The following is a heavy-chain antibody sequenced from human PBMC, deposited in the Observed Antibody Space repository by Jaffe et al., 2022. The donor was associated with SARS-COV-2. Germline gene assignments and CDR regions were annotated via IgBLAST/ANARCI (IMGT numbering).Heavy chain of an antibody. CDR1: GFTFSSYT. D-gene: IGHD3-16*01. CDR2: ISFHGSDK. J-gene: IGHJ6*03. V-gene: IGHV3-30*04. Sequence: QVQLVESGGGVVQPGRSLRLSCAASGFTFSSYTMHWVRQAPGKGLEWVALISFHGSDKYYADSVKGRFTISRDNSKNTLYLQMNSLRLEDTAVYYCARDGGGAPGNYYYVDVWGKGTTVPVSS. CDR3: ARDGGGAPGNYYYVDV.